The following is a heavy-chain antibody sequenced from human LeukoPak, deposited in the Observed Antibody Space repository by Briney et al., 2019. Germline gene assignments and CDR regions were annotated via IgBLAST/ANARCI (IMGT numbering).Heavy chain of an antibody. CDR3: ARLRRGY. Sequence: PGGSLRLSCAAPVLTVTSNHMSWVRQAPGKGLEWVSLIKSDGTTEYADSVKGRFTISRDNSKNTLFLQMKSLRVEDTAVYYCARLRRGYWGRGTPVTVSS. J-gene: IGHJ4*02. CDR2: IKSDGTT. V-gene: IGHV3-53*01. CDR1: VLTVTSNH.